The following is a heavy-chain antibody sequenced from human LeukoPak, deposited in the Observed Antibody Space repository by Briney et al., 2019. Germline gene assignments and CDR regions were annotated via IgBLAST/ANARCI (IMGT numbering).Heavy chain of an antibody. CDR3: ARDLGACPDY. D-gene: IGHD3-16*01. Sequence: GGSLRLSCAASGFTFSSYWMHWVRQAPGKGLVWVSRINTDGSTTTYADSVKGRFTISRDNAKNTLYLQMDSLRAEDRAVYYCARDLGACPDYWGRGTLVTVSS. CDR2: INTDGSTT. J-gene: IGHJ4*02. CDR1: GFTFSSYW. V-gene: IGHV3-74*01.